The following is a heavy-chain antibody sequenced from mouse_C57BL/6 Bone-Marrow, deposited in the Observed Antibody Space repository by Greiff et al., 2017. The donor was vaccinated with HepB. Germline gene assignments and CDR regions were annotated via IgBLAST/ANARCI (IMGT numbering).Heavy chain of an antibody. J-gene: IGHJ2*01. V-gene: IGHV5-9-1*02. Sequence: EVKLMESGEGLVKPGGSLKLSCAASGFTFSSYAMSWVRQTPEKRLGWVAYISSGGDYIYYADTVKGRFTISRDNARNTLYLQMSSLKSEDTALYYCTRDPLYGYDGGGPDYWGQGTTLTVSS. CDR1: GFTFSSYA. CDR3: TRDPLYGYDGGGPDY. CDR2: ISSGGDYI. D-gene: IGHD2-2*01.